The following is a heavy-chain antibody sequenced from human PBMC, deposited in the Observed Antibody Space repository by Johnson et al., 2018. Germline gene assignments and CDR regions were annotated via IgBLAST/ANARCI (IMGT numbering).Heavy chain of an antibody. CDR1: GFTFSDYD. D-gene: IGHD1-26*01. CDR2: MSYDGSNK. Sequence: QVRLVQSGGGVVQPGRSLRLSCAASGFTFSDYDMDWVRQAPGTGLVWEAVMSYDGSNKYSGASVKGRFTISRDNSKNTLYLQMTSLGGEDTAVYYCAKARNSGSYYSGYYGMDVWGQGTTVTVSS. J-gene: IGHJ6*02. V-gene: IGHV3-30*18. CDR3: AKARNSGSYYSGYYGMDV.